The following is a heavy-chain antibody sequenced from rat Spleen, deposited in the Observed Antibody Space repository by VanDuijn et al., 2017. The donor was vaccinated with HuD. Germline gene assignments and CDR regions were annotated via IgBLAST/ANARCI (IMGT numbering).Heavy chain of an antibody. CDR2: ISPSGGFT. D-gene: IGHD1-4*01. CDR3: TRHDYPGVITNWFAY. V-gene: IGHV5-19*01. CDR1: GFSFSSNW. Sequence: EVQLVESGGGLVQPGSLLKLSCAASGFSFSSNWLNWIRQAPTKGLEWVASISPSGGFTYYRDSVKGRFTISSDNAKTTLYLQMDSLRSEDTATYYCTRHDYPGVITNWFAYWGQGVVVLVSS. J-gene: IGHJ2*01.